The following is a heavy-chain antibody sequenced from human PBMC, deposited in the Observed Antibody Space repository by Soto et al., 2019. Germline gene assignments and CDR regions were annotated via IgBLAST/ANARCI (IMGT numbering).Heavy chain of an antibody. CDR2: INSGSNT. V-gene: IGHV3-23*01. CDR1: GFTFTSSA. Sequence: PGGSLRLSCAASGFTFTSSAMSWVRQAPGKGLEWASTINSGSNTYYADSVKGRFTISRDNSKNTLYLEMNSLRAEDTAVYYCASRGVYYFDHWGQGSLVTVSS. D-gene: IGHD2-8*02. J-gene: IGHJ4*02. CDR3: ASRGVYYFDH.